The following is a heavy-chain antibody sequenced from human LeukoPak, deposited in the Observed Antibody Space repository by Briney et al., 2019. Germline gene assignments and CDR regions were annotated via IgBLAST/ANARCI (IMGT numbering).Heavy chain of an antibody. CDR1: GYSFTSSD. V-gene: IGHV1-8*01. CDR2: MNPNSGNT. D-gene: IGHD6-19*01. J-gene: IGHJ4*02. CDR3: VRGSGWFFGF. Sequence: ASVKVSCKASGYSFTSSDINWVRQAAGQGLEWVGWMNPNSGNTGYAQKYQGRVTMTRNTSINTAYMELSSLRAEDTAVYYCVRGSGWFFGFWGQGSLVTVSS.